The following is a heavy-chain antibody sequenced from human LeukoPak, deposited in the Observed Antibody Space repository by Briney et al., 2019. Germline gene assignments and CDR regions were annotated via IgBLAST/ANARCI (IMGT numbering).Heavy chain of an antibody. Sequence: SETLSLTCTVSAGSISSYYWTWIRQPPGKGLEWIGYIFPSGSAYYNPSLKTRVTISVDTSKNQFSLRLTSVTAADTAVYYCARQLATETFDYWGQGTLVTVSS. D-gene: IGHD4-17*01. CDR3: ARQLATETFDY. J-gene: IGHJ4*02. CDR1: AGSISSYY. V-gene: IGHV4-4*09. CDR2: IFPSGSA.